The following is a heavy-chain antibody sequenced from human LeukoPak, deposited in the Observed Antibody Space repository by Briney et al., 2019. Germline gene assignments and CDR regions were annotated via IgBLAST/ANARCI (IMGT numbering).Heavy chain of an antibody. CDR2: MNPKSGDT. CDR1: GYSFTNYD. CDR3: ARGVYDSSGYYSLLYYYYYYMDV. J-gene: IGHJ6*03. D-gene: IGHD3-22*01. Sequence: GASVKVSCKASGYSFTNYDINWVRQATGQGLEWMGWMNPKSGDTGYSQKFQGRVFITRDTSINTAYMELSSLRSEDTAVYYCARGVYDSSGYYSLLYYYYYYMDVWGKGTTVTISS. V-gene: IGHV1-8*03.